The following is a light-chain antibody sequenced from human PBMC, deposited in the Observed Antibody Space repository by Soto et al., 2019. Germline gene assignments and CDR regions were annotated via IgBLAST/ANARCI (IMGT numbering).Light chain of an antibody. Sequence: DIQMTQSPSTLSASVGARVTITCRASQSISTWLAWYQQKPGKAPKLLIYKASSLESGVPSRFSGSASGTEFTLTIRSLQPDDSATYYCQQYNTYSYTFGQGTKLEIK. CDR1: QSISTW. V-gene: IGKV1-5*03. CDR3: QQYNTYSYT. J-gene: IGKJ2*01. CDR2: KAS.